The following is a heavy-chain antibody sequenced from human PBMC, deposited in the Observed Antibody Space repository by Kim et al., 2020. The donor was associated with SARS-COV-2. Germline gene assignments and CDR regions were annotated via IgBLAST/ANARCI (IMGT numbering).Heavy chain of an antibody. D-gene: IGHD3-10*01. V-gene: IGHV3-23*01. CDR3: AKGYQILYSTFDM. J-gene: IGHJ3*02. Sequence: ADAETGRFRNSRDNSKNNLYLQMNSLRAEDTALYYCAKGYQILYSTFDMWGQGTMVTVSS.